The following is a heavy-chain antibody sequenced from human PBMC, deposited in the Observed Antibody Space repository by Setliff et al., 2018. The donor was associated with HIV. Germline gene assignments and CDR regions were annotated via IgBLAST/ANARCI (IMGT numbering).Heavy chain of an antibody. J-gene: IGHJ6*02. D-gene: IGHD3-10*01. CDR1: GGSIGSSSYY. V-gene: IGHV4-39*07. Sequence: ETLSLTCTVSGGSIGSSSYYWGWIRQPPGKGLEWIGSIYYSGTTYYNPSLKSRITISVDTSKNQFSLKVNSVTAADTAVYYCASPKERYYYGSGTNVREYYGMDVWGQGTTVTVSS. CDR2: IYYSGTT. CDR3: ASPKERYYYGSGTNVREYYGMDV.